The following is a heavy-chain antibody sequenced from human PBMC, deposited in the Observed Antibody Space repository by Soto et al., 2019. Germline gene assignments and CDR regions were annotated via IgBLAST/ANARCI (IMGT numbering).Heavy chain of an antibody. CDR1: GYTFTSYD. CDR2: MNPNSGNT. D-gene: IGHD5-12*01. Sequence: QVQLVQSGAEVKKPGASVKVSCKASGYTFTSYDINWVRQATGQGLEWMGWMNPNSGNTGYAQKFQGRVTMTRNTSISTASMELSSLRSEGTAVYYCARVFPLEMATSGDAFDIWGQGTMVTVSS. J-gene: IGHJ3*02. CDR3: ARVFPLEMATSGDAFDI. V-gene: IGHV1-8*01.